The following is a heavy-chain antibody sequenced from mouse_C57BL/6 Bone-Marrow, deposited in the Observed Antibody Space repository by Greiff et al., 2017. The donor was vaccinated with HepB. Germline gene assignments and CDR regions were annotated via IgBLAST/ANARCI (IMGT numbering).Heavy chain of an antibody. J-gene: IGHJ1*03. D-gene: IGHD1-1*01. CDR1: GFTFSDYG. CDR3: ARGATVWYFDV. CDR2: ISSGSSTI. V-gene: IGHV5-17*01. Sequence: EVKVVESGGGLVKPGGSLKLSCAASGFTFSDYGMHWVRQAPEKGLEWVAYISSGSSTIYYADTVKGRFTISRDNAKNTLFLQMTSLRSEDTAMYYCARGATVWYFDVWCTGTTVTVSS.